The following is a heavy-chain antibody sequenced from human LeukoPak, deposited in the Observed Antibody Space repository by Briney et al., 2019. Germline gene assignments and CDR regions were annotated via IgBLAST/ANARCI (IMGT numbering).Heavy chain of an antibody. CDR3: AGVPSVVAAQWGFDY. CDR1: GFTFSSYA. Sequence: PGGSLRLSCAASGFTFSSYAMSWVRQAPGKGLEWVSYISSSSTIYYADSVKGRFTISRDNAKNSLYLQMNSLRAEDTAVYYCAGVPSVVAAQWGFDYWGQGTLVTVSS. CDR2: ISSSSTI. D-gene: IGHD2-15*01. V-gene: IGHV3-48*01. J-gene: IGHJ4*02.